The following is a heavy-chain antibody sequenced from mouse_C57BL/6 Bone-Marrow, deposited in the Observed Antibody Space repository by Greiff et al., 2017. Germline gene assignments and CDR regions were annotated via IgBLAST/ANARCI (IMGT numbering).Heavy chain of an antibody. CDR1: GYTFTNYW. J-gene: IGHJ4*01. Sequence: VQLQQSGAELVRPGTSVKMSCKASGYTFTNYWIGWAKQRPGHGLEWIGDIYPGGGYTNYNEQFKGKATLTADKSSSTAYMQFSSLTSEDSAIYYCARWDYYYAMDYWGQGTSVTVSS. D-gene: IGHD4-1*01. CDR2: IYPGGGYT. V-gene: IGHV1-63*01. CDR3: ARWDYYYAMDY.